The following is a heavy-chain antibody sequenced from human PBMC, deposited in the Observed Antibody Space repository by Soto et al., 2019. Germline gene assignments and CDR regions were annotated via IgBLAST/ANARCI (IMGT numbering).Heavy chain of an antibody. CDR2: IIPMLGIA. V-gene: IGHV1-69*02. D-gene: IGHD6-19*01. J-gene: IGHJ3*02. CDR1: GGTFSTYS. CDR3: TIGSWSGAVFDI. Sequence: QVQLVQSGAEVKKPGSAVKVSCKDSGGTFSTYSMFWVRQAPGQGLEWMGRIIPMLGIANYAQKFQGRATITADKSTGTAYMELSSLRSEDTALYYCTIGSWSGAVFDIWGQGTMVTVSS.